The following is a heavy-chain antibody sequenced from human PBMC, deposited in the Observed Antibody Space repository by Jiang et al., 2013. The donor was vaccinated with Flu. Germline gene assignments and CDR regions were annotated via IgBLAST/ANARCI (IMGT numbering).Heavy chain of an antibody. V-gene: IGHV1-69*02. Sequence: FSSYTISWVRQAPGQGLEWMGRIIPILGIANYAQKFQGRVTITADKSTSTAYMELSSLRSEDTAVYYCARVPVSEVEMATTRVIGAFDIWGQGTMVTVSS. CDR2: IIPILGIA. D-gene: IGHD5-24*01. CDR3: ARVPVSEVEMATTRVIGAFDI. CDR1: FSSYT. J-gene: IGHJ3*02.